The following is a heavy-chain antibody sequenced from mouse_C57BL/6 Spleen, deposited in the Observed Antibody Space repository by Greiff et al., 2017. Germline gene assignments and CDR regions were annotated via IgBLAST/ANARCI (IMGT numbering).Heavy chain of an antibody. D-gene: IGHD3-3*01. CDR3: AIGDRFGY. J-gene: IGHJ3*01. CDR2: IHPSDSDT. Sequence: QVQLKQPGAELVKPGASVKVSCKASGYTFTSYWLHWVKKRPGQGLEGIGRIHPSDSDTNYNQKFKGKATLTVDKSSSTDYMQLSSLTSEDSAVYYCAIGDRFGYWGQGTLVTVSA. V-gene: IGHV1-74*01. CDR1: GYTFTSYW.